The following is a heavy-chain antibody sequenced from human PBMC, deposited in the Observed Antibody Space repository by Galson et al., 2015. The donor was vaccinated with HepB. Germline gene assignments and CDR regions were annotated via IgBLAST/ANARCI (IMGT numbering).Heavy chain of an antibody. CDR1: GFTFDNYG. J-gene: IGHJ6*02. CDR3: AKETGKWSGYYMTYYFGMDV. CDR2: ISYDGSNK. V-gene: IGHV3-30*18. Sequence: SLRLSCAASGFTFDNYGIHWVRQAPGKGLEWVAGISYDGSNKYYGDSLRGRFTISRDTSKNTVNLRMNNLRAEDTAVYFCAKETGKWSGYYMTYYFGMDVWGQGTTVTASS. D-gene: IGHD3-3*01.